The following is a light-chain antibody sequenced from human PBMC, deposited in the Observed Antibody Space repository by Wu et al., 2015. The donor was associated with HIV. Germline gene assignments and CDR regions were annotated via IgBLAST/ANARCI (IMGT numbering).Light chain of an antibody. CDR1: RSISSW. Sequence: DIQMTQSPSTLSASVGDRVTITCRASRSISSWLAWYQQKPGKAPKLLIYKASSLESGVPSRFSGSGSGTQFTLTINSLQPDDFATYYCQQHNSYSWTFGQGTKVEIK. J-gene: IGKJ1*01. CDR2: KAS. V-gene: IGKV1-5*03. CDR3: QQHNSYSWT.